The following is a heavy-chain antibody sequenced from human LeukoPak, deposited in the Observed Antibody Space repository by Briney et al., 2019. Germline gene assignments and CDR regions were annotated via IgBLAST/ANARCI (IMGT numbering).Heavy chain of an antibody. CDR2: IYSDGST. J-gene: IGHJ4*02. CDR1: GFTVSSNY. D-gene: IGHD1-26*01. Sequence: GGSLRLSCAASGFTVSSNYMSWVRQAPEGKGLEWVSVIYSDGSTYYADSVKGRFTISRDNSKNMLYLQMNSLRAEDTALYYYTREAGATDYWGQGTLVTVSS. V-gene: IGHV3-66*01. CDR3: TREAGATDY.